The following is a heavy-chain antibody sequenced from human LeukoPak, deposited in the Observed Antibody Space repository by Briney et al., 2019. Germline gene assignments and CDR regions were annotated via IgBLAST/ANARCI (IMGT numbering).Heavy chain of an antibody. CDR3: ARGSGGYYWFDY. J-gene: IGHJ4*02. D-gene: IGHD1-26*01. CDR2: IYSGGST. V-gene: IGHV3-66*01. Sequence: GGSLRLSCAASGFTVSTNYMSWVHQAPGKGLEWVSVIYSGGSTYYADSVKGRFTISRDISKNTLYLQMNSLRAEDTAVYYCARGSGGYYWFDYWGQGTLVTVSS. CDR1: GFTVSTNY.